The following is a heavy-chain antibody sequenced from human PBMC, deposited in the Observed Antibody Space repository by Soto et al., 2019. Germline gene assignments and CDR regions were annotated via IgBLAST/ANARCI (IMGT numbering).Heavy chain of an antibody. J-gene: IGHJ6*03. V-gene: IGHV1-2*02. Sequence: VQLAQSGAEVKKPGASVKVSCKTSGDSFNDYYIHWVRQAPGQGLEWMGWINPNGGATKYAQKFQGRVTVTRDTSIRTVYMELSSLRSDDTAVYYCARESGGATATLDYYYFYMDVWGNGTTVTVSS. CDR2: INPNGGAT. D-gene: IGHD5-12*01. CDR1: GDSFNDYY. CDR3: ARESGGATATLDYYYFYMDV.